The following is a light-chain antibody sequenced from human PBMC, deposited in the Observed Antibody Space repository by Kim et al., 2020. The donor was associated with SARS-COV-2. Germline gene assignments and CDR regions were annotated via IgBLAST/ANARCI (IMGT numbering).Light chain of an antibody. CDR1: QSISTP. J-gene: IGKJ1*01. CDR3: QQYETYWT. CDR2: KAS. V-gene: IGKV1-5*03. Sequence: APTVGDRLIITCRDIQSISTPLAWYQQKPGKAPKLLIYKASTLESGVPSRFSGSGSGTEFTLTSSSLQPDDFAIYYCQQYETYWTFGQGTKVDIK.